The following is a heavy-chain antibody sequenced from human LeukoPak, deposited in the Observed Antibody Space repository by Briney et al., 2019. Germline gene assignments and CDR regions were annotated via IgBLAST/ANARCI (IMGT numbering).Heavy chain of an antibody. CDR1: GYTFTGYY. CDR2: INPNSGGT. J-gene: IGHJ4*02. D-gene: IGHD5-18*01. CDR3: AREGYSYGAFDY. Sequence: EASVKVSCKASGYTFTGYYMHWVPQAPGQGLELIGRINPNSGGTNYAQKFQGRVTMTRDTSISTAYMELSRLRSDDTAVYYCAREGYSYGAFDYWDQGTLVTVYS. V-gene: IGHV1-2*06.